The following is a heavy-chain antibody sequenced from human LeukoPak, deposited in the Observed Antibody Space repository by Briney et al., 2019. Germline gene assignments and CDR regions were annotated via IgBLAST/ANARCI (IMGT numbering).Heavy chain of an antibody. J-gene: IGHJ6*03. CDR2: ISGSGGST. V-gene: IGHV3-23*01. CDR3: AKNGDRGAYCSGGSCYPYYYYYIDV. Sequence: GGTLRLSCAASGFTFSSYGMSWVRQAPGKGLEWVSAISGSGGSTYYADSVKGRFTISRDNSKNTLYLQMNSLRAEDTAIYYCAKNGDRGAYCSGGSCYPYYYYYIDVWGKGTTVTISS. CDR1: GFTFSSYG. D-gene: IGHD2-15*01.